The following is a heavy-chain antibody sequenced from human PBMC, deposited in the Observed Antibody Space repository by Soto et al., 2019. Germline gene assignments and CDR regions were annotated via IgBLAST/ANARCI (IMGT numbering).Heavy chain of an antibody. CDR1: GFTYITYA. V-gene: IGHV3-30*18. D-gene: IGHD1-26*01. J-gene: IGHJ5*02. CDR2: ISYDGPNQ. CDR3: AKVEERWDLTLHYGS. Sequence: PGGSLRLSCAASGFTYITYAMHWVRQAPGKGLEWVAAISYDGPNQYYGDSVKGRFTISRDNSRNMLYLQMDSLRDEDTALYYCAKVEERWDLTLHYGSWGQGTLVTVSS.